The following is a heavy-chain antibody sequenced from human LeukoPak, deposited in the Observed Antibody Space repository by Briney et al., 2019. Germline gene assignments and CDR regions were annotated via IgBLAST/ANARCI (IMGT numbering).Heavy chain of an antibody. V-gene: IGHV4-59*08. Sequence: SEALSLTCTVPGDSIIRYYWSWIRQPPGRGLEWIGYIHYTGDTNYNPSLKSRVTISVDTSKNQFSLKLSSVTAADTAVYYCARHDTRGGAYDIWGQGTMVTVSS. CDR3: ARHDTRGGAYDI. CDR2: IHYTGDT. J-gene: IGHJ3*02. D-gene: IGHD3-10*01. CDR1: GDSIIRYY.